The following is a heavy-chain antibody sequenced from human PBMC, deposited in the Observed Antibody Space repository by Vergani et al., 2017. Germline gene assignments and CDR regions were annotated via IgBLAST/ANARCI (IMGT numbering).Heavy chain of an antibody. V-gene: IGHV1-18*04. Sequence: VQLVQSGAEVKKPGASVKVSCKASGYTFTSYRITWVRQAPGQGLEWMGWITSYNGNTNYAQNLQGRVTMTTETSTSTAYMELRSLRSDDTAVYYCARDGLNGGYNDYWGQGTLVTVSS. CDR1: GYTFTSYR. J-gene: IGHJ4*02. CDR3: ARDGLNGGYNDY. D-gene: IGHD2-8*01. CDR2: ITSYNGNT.